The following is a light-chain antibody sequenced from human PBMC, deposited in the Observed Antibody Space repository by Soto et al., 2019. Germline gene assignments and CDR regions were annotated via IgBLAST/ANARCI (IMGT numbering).Light chain of an antibody. J-gene: IGLJ2*01. CDR2: DNN. Sequence: QSVLTQSPSVSAAPGQQVTISCSGSSSNIGNNYVSWYQQLPGTATKLLIYDNNKRPSGIPDRFSGSKSGTSGTLDITVLQTGDEADYYCATWDGSLTGEVFGGGTKVTV. CDR3: ATWDGSLTGEV. V-gene: IGLV1-51*01. CDR1: SSNIGNNY.